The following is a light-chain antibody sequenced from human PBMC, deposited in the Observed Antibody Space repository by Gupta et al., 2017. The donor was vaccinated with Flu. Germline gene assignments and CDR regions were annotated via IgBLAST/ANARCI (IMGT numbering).Light chain of an antibody. CDR2: GTS. CDR3: QQYDGWPTAFT. Sequence: EIVMTQSPATLSVSPGERAALSCRASQTITRNLAWYQQKPGQAPRLLIYGTSTRATGIPARFSGSGSGTEFTLTISSLQSEDFAVYYCQQYDGWPTAFTFGQGTKLEIK. CDR1: QTITRN. V-gene: IGKV3-15*01. J-gene: IGKJ2*01.